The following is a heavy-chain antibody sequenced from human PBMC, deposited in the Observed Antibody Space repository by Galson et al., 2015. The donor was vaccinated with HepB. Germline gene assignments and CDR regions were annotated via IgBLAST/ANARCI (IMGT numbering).Heavy chain of an antibody. CDR1: GFTFSSYA. CDR3: ARDVGYCSSTSCYSLGGDAFDI. V-gene: IGHV3-64*01. D-gene: IGHD2-2*02. Sequence: SLRLSCAAPGFTFSSYAMHWVRQAPGKGLEYVSAISSNGGSTYYANSVKGRFTISRDNSKNTLYLQMGSLRAEDMAVYYCARDVGYCSSTSCYSLGGDAFDIWGQGTMVTVSS. J-gene: IGHJ3*02. CDR2: ISSNGGST.